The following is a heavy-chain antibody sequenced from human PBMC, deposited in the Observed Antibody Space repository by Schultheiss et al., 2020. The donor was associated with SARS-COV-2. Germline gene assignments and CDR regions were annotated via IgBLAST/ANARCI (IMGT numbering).Heavy chain of an antibody. CDR3: ARGATAGGAEYFQH. CDR2: ISSSSSYI. J-gene: IGHJ1*01. D-gene: IGHD5-24*01. Sequence: GESLKISCAASGFTFSSYSMNWVRQAPGKGLEWVSSISSSSSYIYYADSVKGRFTISRDNAKNSMYLQMNSLRAEDTAVYYCARGATAGGAEYFQHWGQGTLVTVSS. V-gene: IGHV3-21*01. CDR1: GFTFSSYS.